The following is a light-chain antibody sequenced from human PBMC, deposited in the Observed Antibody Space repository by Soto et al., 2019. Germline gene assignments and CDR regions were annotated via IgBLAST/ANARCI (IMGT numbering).Light chain of an antibody. CDR2: SNN. CDR3: QVWHISSDHYV. V-gene: IGLV1-44*01. Sequence: QSVLTQPPSASGTPGQRVTISCSGGSSNIGGNTVNWYRQVPGTAPKLLIYSNNQRPSGVPDRLSGSKSGTSASLAISGLQSEDEADYYCQVWHISSDHYVFGPGTKLTVL. CDR1: SSNIGGNT. J-gene: IGLJ1*01.